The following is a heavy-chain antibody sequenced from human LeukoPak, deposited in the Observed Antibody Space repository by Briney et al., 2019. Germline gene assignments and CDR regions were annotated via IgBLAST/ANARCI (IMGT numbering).Heavy chain of an antibody. CDR2: INPSGGST. J-gene: IGHJ4*02. CDR3: AILHGFCSGGSCYSDFDY. V-gene: IGHV1-46*01. Sequence: GASVKVSCKASGYTLTSYFMHWVRQAPGQGLEWMGIINPSGGSTSYAQMFQGRVTMTRDTSTSTVYMELSSLRSGDTAVYYCAILHGFCSGGSCYSDFDYWGQGTLVTVSS. D-gene: IGHD2-15*01. CDR1: GYTLTSYF.